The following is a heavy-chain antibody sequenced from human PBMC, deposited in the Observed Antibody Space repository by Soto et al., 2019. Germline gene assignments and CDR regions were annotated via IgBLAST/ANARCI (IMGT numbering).Heavy chain of an antibody. D-gene: IGHD2-15*01. CDR1: GYTFTSYG. CDR3: ARFGDRRYCSGGSCPYDY. V-gene: IGHV1-18*01. CDR2: ISAYNGNT. J-gene: IGHJ4*02. Sequence: QVQLVQSGAEVKKPGASVKVSCKASGYTFTSYGISWVRQAPGQGLEWMGWISAYNGNTNYAQKLQGRVTMTTDTSTSTAYMELRSMRSDDTAVDFFARFGDRRYCSGGSCPYDYWGQGTLFTVSS.